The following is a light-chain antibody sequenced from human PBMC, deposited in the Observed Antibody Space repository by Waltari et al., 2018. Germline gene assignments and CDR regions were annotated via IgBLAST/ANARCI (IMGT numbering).Light chain of an antibody. V-gene: IGKV4-1*01. CDR3: QQYYSSPIT. CDR1: QRVLYSSNNMNY. Sequence: DIVMTQSPDSLSVSLGERATINCKSSQRVLYSSNNMNYLVWYQQKPGQPPKLLIYWASTRESGVPDRFSGSGSGTDFTLTISSLQTEDVAVYYCQQYYSSPITFGQGTRLEIK. J-gene: IGKJ5*01. CDR2: WAS.